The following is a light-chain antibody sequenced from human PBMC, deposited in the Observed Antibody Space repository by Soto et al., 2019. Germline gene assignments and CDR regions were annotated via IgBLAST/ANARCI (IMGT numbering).Light chain of an antibody. CDR3: AVWDDSLNGYV. CDR2: DNT. J-gene: IGLJ1*01. V-gene: IGLV1-40*01. Sequence: QSVLTQPPSVSGAPGERVTISCTGSSSDIGAGYRVRWYQQVPGTAPKLLIYDNTNRPSGVSVRFSGSKSGTSASLAISGLQAEDEADYYCAVWDDSLNGYVFGTGTKLTVL. CDR1: SSDIGAGYR.